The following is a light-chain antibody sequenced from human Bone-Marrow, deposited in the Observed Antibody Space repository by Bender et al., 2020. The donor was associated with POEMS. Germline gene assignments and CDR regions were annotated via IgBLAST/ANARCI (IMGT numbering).Light chain of an antibody. CDR3: NSYTTSSTHV. CDR2: DVS. V-gene: IGLV2-14*03. CDR1: SSDIGSYNY. Sequence: QSALTQHASVSGSPGQSITISCSGTSSDIGSYNYVSWHQQHPGKAPKLMIYDVSNRPSGVSSRFSGSKSGNTASLNISGLQPEDEADYYCNSYTTSSTHVFGSGTKVTVL. J-gene: IGLJ1*01.